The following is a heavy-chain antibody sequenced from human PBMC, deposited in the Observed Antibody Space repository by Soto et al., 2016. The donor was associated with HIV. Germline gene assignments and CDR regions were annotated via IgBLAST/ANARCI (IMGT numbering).Heavy chain of an antibody. V-gene: IGHV3-74*01. CDR3: IKDAFGPDDQ. CDR2: ITPDGSGT. D-gene: IGHD3-16*01. J-gene: IGHJ4*02. Sequence: EVQPVESGEASFRLGSLTLSCAVSEFTFSTYWMHWVRQAPGKGLVWVSRITPDGSGTNYADSVKGRFTISRDNAKNTLYLQMNSLRVEDTAVYYCIKDAFGPDDQWGQGTLVTVSS. CDR1: EFTFSTYW.